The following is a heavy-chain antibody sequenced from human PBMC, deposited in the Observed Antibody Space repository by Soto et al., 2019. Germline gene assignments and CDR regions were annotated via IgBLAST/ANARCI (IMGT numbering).Heavy chain of an antibody. Sequence: QVQLQESGPGLVKPSQTLSLTCTVSGGSVSSGGYYWTWIRQHPGKGLEWIGYIYYSATTYYNPSLKSRVTISVDTSKNQFSLKLISVTVADTAVYYCATRTRGYSYGYVDYWGQGTLVTVSP. J-gene: IGHJ4*02. V-gene: IGHV4-31*03. CDR1: GGSVSSGGYY. CDR3: ATRTRGYSYGYVDY. D-gene: IGHD5-18*01. CDR2: IYYSATT.